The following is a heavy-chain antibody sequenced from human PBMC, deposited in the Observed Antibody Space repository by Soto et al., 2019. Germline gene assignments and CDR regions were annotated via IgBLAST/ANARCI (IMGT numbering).Heavy chain of an antibody. CDR3: AHLNYDFGSGYYLASYYYMDV. V-gene: IGHV2-5*02. D-gene: IGHD3-3*01. CDR2: IYWDDDK. J-gene: IGHJ6*03. CDR1: GFSLSTSGVG. Sequence: QITLKESGPTLVKPTQTLTLTCTFSGFSLSTSGVGVGWIRQPPGKALEWLALIYWDDDKRYSPSLKSRLPIPKDTPKNQVVLTMTNRDPVDTATYYCAHLNYDFGSGYYLASYYYMDVW.